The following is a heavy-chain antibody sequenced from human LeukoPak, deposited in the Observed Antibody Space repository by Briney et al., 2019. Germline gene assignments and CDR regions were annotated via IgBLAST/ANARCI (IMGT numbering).Heavy chain of an antibody. Sequence: PGGSLRLSCAASGFTFSDYYMSWIRQAPGKGLEWVSYISSSGSTIYYADSVKGRFTISRDNAKNSLYLQMNSLRAEDTAVYYCARSERWLLYYYYMDVWGKGTTVTVSS. J-gene: IGHJ6*03. D-gene: IGHD5-24*01. CDR2: ISSSGSTI. CDR1: GFTFSDYY. CDR3: ARSERWLLYYYYMDV. V-gene: IGHV3-11*04.